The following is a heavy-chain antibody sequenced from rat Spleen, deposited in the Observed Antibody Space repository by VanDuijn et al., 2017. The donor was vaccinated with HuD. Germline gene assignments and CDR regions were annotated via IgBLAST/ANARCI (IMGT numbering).Heavy chain of an antibody. J-gene: IGHJ4*01. D-gene: IGHD4-3*01. V-gene: IGHV5-22*01. CDR3: ARPDSAIYVMDA. CDR1: GFTFSDYY. Sequence: EVQLVESGGDLVQPGRSLKLSCAASGFTFSDYYMAWVRQAPKKGLEWVASISYEGSSTYYGDSVKGRFTISRDNAKSTLYLQMNSLRSEDTATYYCARPDSAIYVMDAWGQGASVTVSS. CDR2: ISYEGSST.